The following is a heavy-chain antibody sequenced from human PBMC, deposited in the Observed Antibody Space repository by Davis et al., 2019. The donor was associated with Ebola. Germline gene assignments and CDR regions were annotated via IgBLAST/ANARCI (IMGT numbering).Heavy chain of an antibody. D-gene: IGHD6-13*01. Sequence: AAPVKVSCKASGGTFSSYAISWVRQAPGQGLEWMGGIIPIFGTANYAQKFQGRVTITAGKSTSTAYMELSSLRSEDTAVYYCARDLGAAAGNGDYWGQGTLVTVSS. CDR2: IIPIFGTA. V-gene: IGHV1-69*06. J-gene: IGHJ4*02. CDR1: GGTFSSYA. CDR3: ARDLGAAAGNGDY.